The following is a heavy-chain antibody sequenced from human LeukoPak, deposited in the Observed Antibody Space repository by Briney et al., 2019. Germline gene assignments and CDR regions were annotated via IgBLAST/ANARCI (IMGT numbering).Heavy chain of an antibody. CDR2: IYTSGST. CDR3: ASHNPGYDILTGYYQNYYYMDV. V-gene: IGHV4-4*07. CDR1: GGSISGYY. J-gene: IGHJ6*03. Sequence: SETLSLTCTVSGGSISGYYWSWIRQPAGKGLEWIGRIYTSGSTNYNPYLQSRVTISVDTSKHQFSLKLSSVTAADTAMYYCASHNPGYDILTGYYQNYYYMDVWGKGTTVTISS. D-gene: IGHD3-9*01.